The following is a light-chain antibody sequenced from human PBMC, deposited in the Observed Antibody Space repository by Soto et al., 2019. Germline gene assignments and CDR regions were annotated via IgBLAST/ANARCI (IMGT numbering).Light chain of an antibody. CDR1: SSDVGSYYP. V-gene: IGLV2-23*02. CDR3: CSYAGDTTFFV. CDR2: EVN. J-gene: IGLJ1*01. Sequence: QSALTQPASMPGSPGQSITISCTGTSSDVGSYYPVSWFQQHPGKAPKLIIYEVNKRPSGVSDRFSGSKSGNTASLTISGLQAADEAEYYCCSYAGDTTFFVFGTGTKLTVL.